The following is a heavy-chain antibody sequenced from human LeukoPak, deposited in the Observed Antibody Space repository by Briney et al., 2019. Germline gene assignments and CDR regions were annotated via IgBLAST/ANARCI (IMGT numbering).Heavy chain of an antibody. J-gene: IGHJ6*03. V-gene: IGHV4-34*01. CDR3: ARTTEGYCRSTSCYDFSYSYYMDV. D-gene: IGHD2-2*01. Sequence: SETLSLTCAVYGGSFSGYYLTWIRQPPGKGLEWIGEINHSGGTNYNPSPKSRVSISVDTSKNQFSLKLSSVTAADTAVYYCARTTEGYCRSTSCYDFSYSYYMDVWGKGTTVTISS. CDR1: GGSFSGYY. CDR2: INHSGGT.